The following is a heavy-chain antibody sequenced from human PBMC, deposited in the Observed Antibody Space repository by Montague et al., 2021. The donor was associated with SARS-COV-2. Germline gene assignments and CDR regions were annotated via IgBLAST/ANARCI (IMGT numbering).Heavy chain of an antibody. V-gene: IGHV3-7*05. D-gene: IGHD3-16*01. CDR2: IKEDGGEL. CDR1: GFTFSNYW. Sequence: SLRLSCAASGFTFSNYWMSWVRQAPGKGLEWVANIKEDGGELHYLGSVKGRFTISRDNAKKSLYLQMNSLRAEDTAVYFCARDAPLSASGWGYWGQRTLVTVSS. CDR3: ARDAPLSASGWGY. J-gene: IGHJ4*02.